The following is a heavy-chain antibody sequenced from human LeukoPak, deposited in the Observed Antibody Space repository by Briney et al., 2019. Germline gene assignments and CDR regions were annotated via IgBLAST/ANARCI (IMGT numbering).Heavy chain of an antibody. V-gene: IGHV1-69*13. CDR2: IIPIFGTA. CDR1: GYTFIGYY. CDR3: ARGRGYYDSSGYPFYFDY. Sequence: SVKVSCKASGYTFIGYYMHWVRQAPGQGLEWMGGIIPIFGTANYAQKFQGRVTITADESTSTAYMELSSLRSEDTAVYYCARGRGYYDSSGYPFYFDYWGQGTLVTVSS. D-gene: IGHD3-22*01. J-gene: IGHJ4*02.